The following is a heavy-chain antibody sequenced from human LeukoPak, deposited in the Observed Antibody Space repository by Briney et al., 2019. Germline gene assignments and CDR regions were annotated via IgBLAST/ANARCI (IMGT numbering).Heavy chain of an antibody. D-gene: IGHD5-24*01. V-gene: IGHV3-30*04. J-gene: IGHJ4*02. CDR2: ISFDGSNK. Sequence: GGSLRLSCATSGFTFRSYAMHWVRQSPGKGLEWVSPISFDGSNKNYADSAKGRFTISRDNSKNIVHLQMNSLRTEDTAVYYCARDSYRNVGEISRTSRTFLADFWGQGALVTVSS. CDR1: GFTFRSYA. CDR3: ARDSYRNVGEISRTSRTFLADF.